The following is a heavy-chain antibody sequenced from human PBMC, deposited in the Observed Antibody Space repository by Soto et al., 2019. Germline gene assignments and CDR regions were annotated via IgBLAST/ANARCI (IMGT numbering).Heavy chain of an antibody. CDR1: GGSISSSNW. Sequence: QVQLQESGPGLVKPSGTLSLTCAVSGGSISSSNWWSWVRQPPGKGLEWIGAIYHSGSTNYNPSLTSRVTKSADKSENQFSLKLSSVTAADSAVYYCARKPRYCSSTTCYAGGFDYWGQGTLVTVSS. CDR3: ARKPRYCSSTTCYAGGFDY. J-gene: IGHJ4*02. D-gene: IGHD2-2*01. V-gene: IGHV4-4*02. CDR2: IYHSGST.